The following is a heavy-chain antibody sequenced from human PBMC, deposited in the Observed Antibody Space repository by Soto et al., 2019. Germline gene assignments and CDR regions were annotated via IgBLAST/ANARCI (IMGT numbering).Heavy chain of an antibody. Sequence: SETLSLTCSVSGGSVTLTSYYWGWIRQPPGKGLEWIGNVYYSGSTNYNPSLKSRVTVSVDTSKNQFSLGLKSVTAADTAVYYCASDYSGYSADPEYYGVEVWGQGTTVTVSS. CDR3: ASDYSGYSADPEYYGVEV. J-gene: IGHJ6*02. V-gene: IGHV4-39*01. CDR2: VYYSGST. CDR1: GGSVTLTSYY. D-gene: IGHD3-22*01.